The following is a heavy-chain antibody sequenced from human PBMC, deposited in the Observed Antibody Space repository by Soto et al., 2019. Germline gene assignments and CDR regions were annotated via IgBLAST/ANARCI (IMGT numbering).Heavy chain of an antibody. D-gene: IGHD3-10*01. CDR3: AIVLYGFGGTDV. Sequence: GGSLRLSCTASGFSVSDHSFNWVRQAPGKGLEWVSSITHTGDNAYYADSVKGRFTISKDSANSTLYLQMTSLRGEDTAVYHCAIVLYGFGGTDVWGQGTPVTVSS. J-gene: IGHJ6*02. CDR1: GFSVSDHS. CDR2: ITHTGDNA. V-gene: IGHV3-21*04.